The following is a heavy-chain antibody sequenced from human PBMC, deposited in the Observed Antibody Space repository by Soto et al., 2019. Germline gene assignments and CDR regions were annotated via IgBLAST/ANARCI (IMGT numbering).Heavy chain of an antibody. CDR2: INQDGSEK. D-gene: IGHD1-26*01. J-gene: IGHJ4*02. Sequence: SGGSLRLSCAASGFTFSSYWMSWVRQAPGKGLEWVARINQDGSEKYYVDSVKGRFTISRDNAKNSLYLQMNSLRAEDTAVYYCARDYPGGSYYDYWGQGTLGTVSS. CDR1: GFTFSSYW. V-gene: IGHV3-7*03. CDR3: ARDYPGGSYYDY.